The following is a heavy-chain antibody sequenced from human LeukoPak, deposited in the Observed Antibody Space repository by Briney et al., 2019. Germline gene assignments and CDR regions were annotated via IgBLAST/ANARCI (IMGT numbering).Heavy chain of an antibody. CDR3: ARHLGATALYYYYYMDV. CDR1: GGSFSGYY. Sequence: SQTLSLTCAVYGGSFSGYYWNWIRQPPGRGLEWIGEINHSGSANYDPSLKSRVTISVDTSKNQFSLKLTPLTAADTAVYYCARHLGATALYYYYYMDVWGKGTPVTVSS. D-gene: IGHD1-26*01. CDR2: INHSGSA. V-gene: IGHV4-34*01. J-gene: IGHJ6*03.